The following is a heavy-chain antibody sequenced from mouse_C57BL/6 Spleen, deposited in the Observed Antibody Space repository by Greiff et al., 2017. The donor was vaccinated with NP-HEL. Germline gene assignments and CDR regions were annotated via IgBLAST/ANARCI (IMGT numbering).Heavy chain of an antibody. J-gene: IGHJ3*01. CDR2: IYPGGGYT. Sequence: VQRVESGAELVRPGTSVKMSCKASGYTFTNYWIGWAKQRPGHGLEWIGDIYPGGGYTNYNEKFKGKATLTADKSSSTAYMQFSSLTSEDSAIYYCARSHYGYDERFAYWGQGTLVTVSA. CDR1: GYTFTNYW. V-gene: IGHV1-63*01. D-gene: IGHD2-2*01. CDR3: ARSHYGYDERFAY.